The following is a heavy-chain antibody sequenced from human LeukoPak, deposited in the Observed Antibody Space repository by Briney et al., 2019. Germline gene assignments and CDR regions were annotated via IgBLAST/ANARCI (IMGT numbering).Heavy chain of an antibody. CDR3: ARSYYYDYRQIDY. Sequence: SETLSLTCTVSGDSISTSSYYWGWIRQPPGEGLEWLGSIYYSGSTYYNPSLKSRVTIYVDTSKNQFSLNLYSVTAADTAVFYCARSYYYDYRQIDYWGQGTLVTVSS. CDR2: IYYSGST. J-gene: IGHJ4*02. CDR1: GDSISTSSYY. D-gene: IGHD3-22*01. V-gene: IGHV4-39*01.